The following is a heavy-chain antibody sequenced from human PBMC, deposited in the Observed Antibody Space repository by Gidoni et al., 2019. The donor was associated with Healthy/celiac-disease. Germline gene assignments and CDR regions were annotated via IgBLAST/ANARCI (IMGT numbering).Heavy chain of an antibody. CDR1: GYTFTGYY. CDR3: AREVGATERWFDP. V-gene: IGHV1-2*02. D-gene: IGHD1-26*01. Sequence: QVQLVQSGAEVKKPVASVKVSCKASGYTFTGYYMHWVRQAPGQGLEWMGWINPNSGGPNYAQKFQGRVTMTRDTSISTAYMELSRLRSDDTAVYYCAREVGATERWFDPWGQGTLVTVSS. CDR2: INPNSGGP. J-gene: IGHJ5*02.